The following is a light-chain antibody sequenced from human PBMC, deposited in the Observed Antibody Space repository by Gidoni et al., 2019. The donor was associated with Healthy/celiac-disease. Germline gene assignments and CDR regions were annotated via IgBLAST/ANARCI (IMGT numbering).Light chain of an antibody. CDR2: GAS. Sequence: IVLTQSPGTLSVSPGERATLSCRASQSVSRSYLAWYQQNPGQAPRLLIYGASSRATGIPDRFSGSGSGTDFTLTISRLEPEDFAVYYCQQYGSSPLTFGQGTKVEIK. V-gene: IGKV3-20*01. CDR3: QQYGSSPLT. CDR1: QSVSRSY. J-gene: IGKJ1*01.